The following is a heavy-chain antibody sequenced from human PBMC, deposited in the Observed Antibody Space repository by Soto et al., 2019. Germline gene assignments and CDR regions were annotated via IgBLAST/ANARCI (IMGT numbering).Heavy chain of an antibody. CDR3: ARALGIAAAGTFWYFDL. CDR2: IYHSGST. V-gene: IGHV4-30-2*01. CDR1: GGSISSGGYS. D-gene: IGHD6-13*01. Sequence: QLQLQESGSGLVKPSQTLSLTCAVSGGSISSGGYSWSWIRQPPGKGLEWIGYIYHSGSTYYNPSLTSRVTISVDRSKNQFSLKLSSVTAADTAVYYCARALGIAAAGTFWYFDLWGRGTLFTVSS. J-gene: IGHJ2*01.